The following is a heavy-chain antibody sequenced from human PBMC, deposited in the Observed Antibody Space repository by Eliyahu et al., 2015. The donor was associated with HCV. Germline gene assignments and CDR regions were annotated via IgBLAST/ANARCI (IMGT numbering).Heavy chain of an antibody. CDR1: GFTFSSYS. Sequence: EVQLVASGGGLVKPGGSLRLSCAAXGFTFSSYSMNWVRPAPGKGLEWVSSISSSSSYIYYADSVKGRFTISRDNAKNSLYLQMNSLRAEDTAVYYCARGAATGFDYFDYWGQGTLVTVSS. CDR2: ISSSSSYI. D-gene: IGHD2-15*01. CDR3: ARGAATGFDYFDY. J-gene: IGHJ4*02. V-gene: IGHV3-21*01.